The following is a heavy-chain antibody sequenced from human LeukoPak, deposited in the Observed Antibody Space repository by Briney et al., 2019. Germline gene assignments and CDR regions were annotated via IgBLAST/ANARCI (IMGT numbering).Heavy chain of an antibody. D-gene: IGHD3-10*01. CDR2: IYHSGST. Sequence: PSQTLSLTCAVSGYSISSGYYWGWIRQPPGKGLEWIGSIYHSGSTYYNPSLKCRVTISVDTSKNQFSLKLSSVTAADTAVYYCARETSYYYGSGSYFHWGQGTLVTVSS. CDR1: GYSISSGYY. CDR3: ARETSYYYGSGSYFH. J-gene: IGHJ4*02. V-gene: IGHV4-38-2*02.